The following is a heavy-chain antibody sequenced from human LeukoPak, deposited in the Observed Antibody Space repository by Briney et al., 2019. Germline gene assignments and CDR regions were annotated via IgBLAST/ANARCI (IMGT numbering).Heavy chain of an antibody. D-gene: IGHD2-2*01. Sequence: GGSLRLSCAASGFTFSSYGMHWVRQAPGKGLEWVAVISYDGSNKYYADSVKGRFTISRDNSKNTLYLQMNSLRAEDTAVYYCAKDPPEGYCSSTSSDPHCFDIWGQGTMVTVSS. V-gene: IGHV3-30*18. J-gene: IGHJ3*02. CDR1: GFTFSSYG. CDR2: ISYDGSNK. CDR3: AKDPPEGYCSSTSSDPHCFDI.